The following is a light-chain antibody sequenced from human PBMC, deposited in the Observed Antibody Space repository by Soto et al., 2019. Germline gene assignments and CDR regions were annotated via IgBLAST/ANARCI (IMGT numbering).Light chain of an antibody. V-gene: IGKV1-5*03. CDR1: QSISSW. J-gene: IGKJ1*01. Sequence: DIQMTQSPSTLSASVGDRVTITCRASQSISSWLAWYQQKPGKAPKLLIYTASSLESGVPSRFSGSGSGTEFTLTISSLQPDDFATYYCQQYNRYWTFGQGTKVEIK. CDR2: TAS. CDR3: QQYNRYWT.